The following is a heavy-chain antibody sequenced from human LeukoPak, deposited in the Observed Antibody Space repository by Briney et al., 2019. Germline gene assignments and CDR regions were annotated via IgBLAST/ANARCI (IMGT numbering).Heavy chain of an antibody. CDR1: GFTFSSYS. J-gene: IGHJ4*02. CDR2: ISSSSSYI. Sequence: GGSLRLSCAASGFTFSSYSMSWVRQAPGKGLEWVSSISSSSSYIYYADSVKGRFTISRDNAKNSLYLQMNSLRAEDTAVYYCARDRAYSSSRYYFDYWGQGTLVTVSS. CDR3: ARDRAYSSSRYYFDY. V-gene: IGHV3-21*01. D-gene: IGHD6-13*01.